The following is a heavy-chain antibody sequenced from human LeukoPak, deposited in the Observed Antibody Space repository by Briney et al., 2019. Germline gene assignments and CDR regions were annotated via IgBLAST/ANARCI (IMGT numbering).Heavy chain of an antibody. J-gene: IGHJ4*02. D-gene: IGHD2-2*02. CDR1: GFTFRNYG. Sequence: PGRSLRLSCAASGFTFRNYGMHWVRQAPGKGVEWVAIIWFDGTKTYYADSVKGRFTISRDNFNNLLYLQMNSLRAEDTALYYCARAPYTTGRSFYFDSWGQGTLVTVSS. CDR3: ARAPYTTGRSFYFDS. V-gene: IGHV3-33*01. CDR2: IWFDGTKT.